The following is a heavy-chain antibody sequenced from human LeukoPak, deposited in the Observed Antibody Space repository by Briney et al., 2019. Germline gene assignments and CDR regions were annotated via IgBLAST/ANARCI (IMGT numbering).Heavy chain of an antibody. V-gene: IGHV3-21*06. CDR3: ARGVGAYVSGSYRYRHFDL. D-gene: IGHD3-16*02. Sequence: GRFTISRDNAKNLLYLQMNSLRAEDTAVYYCARGVGAYVSGSYRYRHFDLWRRGTLVTVSS. J-gene: IGHJ2*01.